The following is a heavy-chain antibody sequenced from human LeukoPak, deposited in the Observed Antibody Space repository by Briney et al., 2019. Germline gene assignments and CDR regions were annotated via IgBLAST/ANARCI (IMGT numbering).Heavy chain of an antibody. Sequence: SETLSLTCTVSGGPISSYYWSWIRQPPGKGLEWIGYIYYSGSTNYNPSLKSRVTISVDTSKNQFSLKLSSVTAADTAVYYCARISPPYYYDSSGYQWGQGTLVTVSS. J-gene: IGHJ4*02. CDR1: GGPISSYY. CDR3: ARISPPYYYDSSGYQ. CDR2: IYYSGST. V-gene: IGHV4-59*08. D-gene: IGHD3-22*01.